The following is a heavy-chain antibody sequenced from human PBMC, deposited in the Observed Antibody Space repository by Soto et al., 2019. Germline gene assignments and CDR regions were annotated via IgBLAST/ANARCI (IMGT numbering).Heavy chain of an antibody. Sequence: PSETLSLTCTVSGGSISSYYWSWIRQPPGKGLEWIGYIYYSGSSNYNPSLKSRVTISVDTSKNQFSLKLSSVTAADTAVYYCAGNSGSSKYYFDYWGQGTLVTVSS. D-gene: IGHD1-26*01. CDR2: IYYSGSS. J-gene: IGHJ4*02. CDR1: GGSISSYY. CDR3: AGNSGSSKYYFDY. V-gene: IGHV4-59*01.